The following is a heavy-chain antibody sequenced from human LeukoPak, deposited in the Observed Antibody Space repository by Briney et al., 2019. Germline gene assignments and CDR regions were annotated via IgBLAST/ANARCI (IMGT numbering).Heavy chain of an antibody. J-gene: IGHJ4*02. Sequence: ASVKVSCKASGYTFTAYYMHWVRQAPGQGLEWMGWIDSKNGDTKYAQKFQSRLTITRDTSIGIAYMELRSLISDDTAIYYCASEAYCSGGYCSVQRVASWGQGTPVTVSS. V-gene: IGHV1-2*02. CDR3: ASEAYCSGGYCSVQRVAS. D-gene: IGHD2-15*01. CDR1: GYTFTAYY. CDR2: IDSKNGDT.